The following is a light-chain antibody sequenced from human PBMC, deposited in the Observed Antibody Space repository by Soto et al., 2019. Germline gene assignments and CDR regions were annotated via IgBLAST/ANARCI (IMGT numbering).Light chain of an antibody. Sequence: EIVLTQSPGTLSLSPGKRATLSCRASQSVSSSSLAWYQQRPGQAPRLLIYGASRRASGIPDRVSGTGTGTDFILTISRLEPEDFAVYYCHQYGSSPWTFGPGTKVEV. CDR1: QSVSSSS. CDR3: HQYGSSPWT. J-gene: IGKJ1*01. CDR2: GAS. V-gene: IGKV3-20*01.